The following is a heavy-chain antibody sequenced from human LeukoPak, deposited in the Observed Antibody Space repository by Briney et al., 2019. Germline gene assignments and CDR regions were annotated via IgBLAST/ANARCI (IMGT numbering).Heavy chain of an antibody. CDR2: ISHRVGT. V-gene: IGHV4-34*01. Sequence: SETLSLTCGVYGGSFSGYYWNWIRQPPGKGLEWLGEISHRVGTNYNPSLKSRVTMAIDTSKNQFSLKLSSVTAADTAVYYCASQDRNLHYYDSSGYFVYWGQGTLVTVSS. D-gene: IGHD3-22*01. J-gene: IGHJ4*02. CDR1: GGSFSGYY. CDR3: ASQDRNLHYYDSSGYFVY.